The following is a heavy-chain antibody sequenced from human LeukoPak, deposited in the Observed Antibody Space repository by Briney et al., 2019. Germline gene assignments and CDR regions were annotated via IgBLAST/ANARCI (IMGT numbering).Heavy chain of an antibody. CDR2: IYHSGST. Sequence: SETLSLTCAVSGYSISSGYYWGWIRQPPGKGLEWIGSIYHSGSTYYNPSLKSRVTISVDTSKNQFSLKLSSVTAADTAVYYCARATDREPLDYWGQGTLVTVSS. J-gene: IGHJ4*02. V-gene: IGHV4-38-2*01. D-gene: IGHD1-26*01. CDR1: GYSISSGYY. CDR3: ARATDREPLDY.